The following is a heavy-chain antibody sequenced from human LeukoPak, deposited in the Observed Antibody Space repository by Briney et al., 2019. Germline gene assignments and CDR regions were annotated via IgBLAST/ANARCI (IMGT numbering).Heavy chain of an antibody. CDR3: ARDRGFSASYNWFDP. J-gene: IGHJ5*02. V-gene: IGHV4-4*07. Sequence: PSEXLSLTCTVSGGSISGYYWSWIRQPAGKGLEWIGRIYSSGSTNYKPSLTSRVTMSIETSKKQFSLKLSSVTAADTAVYYCARDRGFSASYNWFDPWGQGTLVTVSS. D-gene: IGHD3-10*01. CDR2: IYSSGST. CDR1: GGSISGYY.